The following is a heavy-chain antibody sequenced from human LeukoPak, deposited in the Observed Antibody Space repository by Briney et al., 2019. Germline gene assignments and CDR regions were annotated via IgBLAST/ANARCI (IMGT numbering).Heavy chain of an antibody. Sequence: GGSLRLSCVGSDFSFITYAMSWVRHAPGRGLEGVSIITGRGDSTYYAHSVKGLFTISRDYSKNTLYLQMNRLRAEDTAVYYCAELGITMIGGVWGKGTTVTISS. CDR2: ITGRGDST. CDR3: AELGITMIGGV. J-gene: IGHJ6*04. V-gene: IGHV3-23*01. D-gene: IGHD3-10*02. CDR1: DFSFITYA.